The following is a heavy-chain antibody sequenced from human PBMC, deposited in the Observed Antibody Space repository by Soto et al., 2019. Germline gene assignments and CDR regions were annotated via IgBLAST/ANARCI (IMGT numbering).Heavy chain of an antibody. Sequence: EVQLVESGGGLVQPGGSLRLSCAASGLIFSNYKMHWVPQAPGKGLVWVSRINTDGSIIDYADSVKGRFTVSRDNAKNTLYLQMNSLRADDTAVYYCARDTDGLHYWGQGTLVTVSS. CDR3: ARDTDGLHY. CDR2: INTDGSII. J-gene: IGHJ4*02. CDR1: GLIFSNYK. V-gene: IGHV3-74*01.